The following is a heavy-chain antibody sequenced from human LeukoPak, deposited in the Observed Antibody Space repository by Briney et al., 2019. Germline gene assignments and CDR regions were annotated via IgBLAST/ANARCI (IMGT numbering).Heavy chain of an antibody. CDR2: ISGSGVST. CDR1: GFTFSSYP. V-gene: IGHV3-23*01. D-gene: IGHD3-16*01. CDR3: ARDLWGQYYFDY. Sequence: GGSLRLSCGASGFTFSSYPMSWVRQAPGEGLEWVSGISGSGVSTYYADSVKGRFTISRDNSKNTLYLQMSSLRAEDMAVYYCARDLWGQYYFDYWGQGTLVTVSS. J-gene: IGHJ4*02.